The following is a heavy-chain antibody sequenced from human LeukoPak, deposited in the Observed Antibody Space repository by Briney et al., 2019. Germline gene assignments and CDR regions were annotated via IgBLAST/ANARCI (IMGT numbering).Heavy chain of an antibody. Sequence: PSETLSLTCTVSGGSISSGSYYWSWIRQPAGKELEWIGRIKTIGNTNQNPSLKSRVAISIDTSNNQFSLKLSSVTAADTAVYYCARDREYYDSSGYYRDAFDIWGQGTMVTVPS. J-gene: IGHJ3*02. D-gene: IGHD3-22*01. CDR1: GGSISSGSYY. CDR3: ARDREYYDSSGYYRDAFDI. CDR2: IKTIGNT. V-gene: IGHV4-61*02.